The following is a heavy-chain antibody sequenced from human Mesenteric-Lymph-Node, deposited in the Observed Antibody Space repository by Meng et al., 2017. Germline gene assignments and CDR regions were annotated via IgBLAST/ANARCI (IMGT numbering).Heavy chain of an antibody. CDR3: ARDFGVVAHYFDY. V-gene: IGHV3-48*03. Sequence: GGSLRLSCAASGFTFSSYEMNWVRQAPGKGLEWVSYISSSGSTIYYADSVKGRFTISRDNAKNSLYLQMNSLRAEDTAFYYCARDFGVVAHYFDYWGQGTLVTVSS. D-gene: IGHD2-15*01. CDR2: ISSSGSTI. J-gene: IGHJ4*02. CDR1: GFTFSSYE.